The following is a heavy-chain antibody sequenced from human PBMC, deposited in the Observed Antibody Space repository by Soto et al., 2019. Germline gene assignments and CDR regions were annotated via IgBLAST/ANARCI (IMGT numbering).Heavy chain of an antibody. CDR1: GGSFSGYY. D-gene: IGHD6-13*01. CDR3: ARGSSWYDYSCYYYMDV. J-gene: IGHJ6*03. Sequence: ETLSLTCAVYGGSFSGYYWSWIRQPPGKGLEWIGEINHSGSTNYNPSLKSRVTISVDTSKNQFSLKLSSVTAADTAVYYCARGSSWYDYSCYYYMDVWGKGTTVTVSS. V-gene: IGHV4-34*01. CDR2: INHSGST.